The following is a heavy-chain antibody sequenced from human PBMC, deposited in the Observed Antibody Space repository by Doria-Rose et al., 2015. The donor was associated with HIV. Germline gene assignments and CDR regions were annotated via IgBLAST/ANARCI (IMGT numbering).Heavy chain of an antibody. CDR2: IFSGDER. V-gene: IGHV2-26*01. CDR3: ARIKSSRWYHKYYFDF. D-gene: IGHD6-13*01. J-gene: IGHJ4*02. CDR1: GVSLSSPGMG. Sequence: QWGPVLVKPTETLTLTCTVSGVSLSSPGMGVSWIRQPPGKALEWLANIFSGDERSYKTSLKSRLTIPRGTSKSQVVLTMTDMDPVDTATYYCARIKSSRWYHKYYFDFWGQGTLVIVSA.